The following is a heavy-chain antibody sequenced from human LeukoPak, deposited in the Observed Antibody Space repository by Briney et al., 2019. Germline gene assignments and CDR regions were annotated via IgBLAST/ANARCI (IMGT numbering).Heavy chain of an antibody. Sequence: SETLSLTCAVYGGSFSGYYWSWIRQPPGKGLEWIGEINHSGSTNYNPSLKSRVTISVDTSKNQFSLKLSSVTAADTAMYYCARASGYGFYYYYYMDVWGKGTTVTVSS. CDR3: ARASGYGFYYYYYMDV. CDR2: INHSGST. J-gene: IGHJ6*03. V-gene: IGHV4-34*01. CDR1: GGSFSGYY. D-gene: IGHD5-12*01.